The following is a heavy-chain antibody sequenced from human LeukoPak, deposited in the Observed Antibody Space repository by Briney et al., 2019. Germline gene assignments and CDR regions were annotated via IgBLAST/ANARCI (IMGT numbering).Heavy chain of an antibody. D-gene: IGHD3-16*01. J-gene: IGHJ6*03. V-gene: IGHV4-38-2*02. Sequence: SETLSLTCTVSGYSISSGYYWGWIRQPPGKGLEWIGSIYHSGSTYYNPSLKSRVTISVDTSKNQFSLNLSSVTAADSAVYYCARDKGGLGPHSYYYMDVWGKGTTVTISS. CDR1: GYSISSGYY. CDR3: ARDKGGLGPHSYYYMDV. CDR2: IYHSGST.